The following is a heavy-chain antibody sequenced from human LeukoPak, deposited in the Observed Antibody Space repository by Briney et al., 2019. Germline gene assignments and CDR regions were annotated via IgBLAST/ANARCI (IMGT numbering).Heavy chain of an antibody. J-gene: IGHJ4*02. Sequence: SETLSLTCTVSGGSINWAWIRQTPEQQLEWIGSVSHDGITNYNPSLKSRVTISVDTSKNQFSLKLSSVTAADTAVYYCARHPSYYDRIDYWGQGTLVTVSS. V-gene: IGHV4-59*08. CDR1: GGSIN. CDR3: ARHPSYYDRIDY. D-gene: IGHD3-22*01. CDR2: VSHDGIT.